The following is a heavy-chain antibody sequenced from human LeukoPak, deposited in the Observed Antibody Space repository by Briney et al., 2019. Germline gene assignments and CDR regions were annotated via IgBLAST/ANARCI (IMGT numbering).Heavy chain of an antibody. CDR3: ARDYVGWELRGPPDY. V-gene: IGHV3-33*08. CDR1: GFTFSSYG. D-gene: IGHD1-26*01. CDR2: IWYDGSNK. Sequence: GGSLRLSCAASGFTFSSYGMHWVRQAPGKGLEWVALIWYDGSNKYYADSVKGRFTISRDNSKNTLYLQMNSLRAEDTAVYYCARDYVGWELRGPPDYWGQGTLVTVSS. J-gene: IGHJ4*02.